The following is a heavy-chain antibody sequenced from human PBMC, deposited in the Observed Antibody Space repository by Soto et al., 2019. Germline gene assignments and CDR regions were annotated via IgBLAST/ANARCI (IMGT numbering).Heavy chain of an antibody. J-gene: IGHJ4*02. CDR1: GFNFRSYA. CDR3: AKGGYTSYYDY. V-gene: IGHV3-23*01. CDR2: IRASGDTT. D-gene: IGHD5-18*01. Sequence: EVQLLEPGGGLVQPGGSLRLSCAASGFNFRSYARTWVRQAPGKGLEWVSTIRASGDTTFYADSVKGRITISRDNSKNTVYLQMNTLAADDTAVYFCAKGGYTSYYDYWGQGILVTVSS.